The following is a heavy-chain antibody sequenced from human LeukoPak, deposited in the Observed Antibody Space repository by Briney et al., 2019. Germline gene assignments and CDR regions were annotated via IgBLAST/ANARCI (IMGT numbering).Heavy chain of an antibody. J-gene: IGHJ6*02. CDR3: ASDDYPPGYYYGMDV. CDR2: ISSSSSSI. V-gene: IGHV3-48*02. CDR1: GFTFSSYS. Sequence: GGSLRLSCAASGFTFSSYSMNWVRQAPGKGLEWVSYISSSSSSIFYADSVKGRLTISRDNAKNSLYLQMNSLRDEDTAVYYCASDDYPPGYYYGMDVWGQGTTVTVCS. D-gene: IGHD4-11*01.